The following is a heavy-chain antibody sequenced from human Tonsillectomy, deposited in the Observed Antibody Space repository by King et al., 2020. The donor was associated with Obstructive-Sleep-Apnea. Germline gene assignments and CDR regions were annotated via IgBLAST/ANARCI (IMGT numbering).Heavy chain of an antibody. Sequence: VQLVESGGGVVQPGRSLRLSCAASGFTFSNYAIHWVRQAPGKGLEWVAVISYDGSNKYYADSVKGRCTISRDNSKNTLYLQMNSLRAEDTAVYYCARPIAVTGTAIDYWGQGTLVTVSS. CDR2: ISYDGSNK. CDR3: ARPIAVTGTAIDY. CDR1: GFTFSNYA. J-gene: IGHJ4*02. V-gene: IGHV3-30-3*01. D-gene: IGHD6-19*01.